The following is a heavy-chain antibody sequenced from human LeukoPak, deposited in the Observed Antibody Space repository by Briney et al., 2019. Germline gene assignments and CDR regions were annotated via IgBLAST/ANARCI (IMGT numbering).Heavy chain of an antibody. CDR3: ATSHDSAGND. J-gene: IGHJ4*02. CDR2: IRRDGNAR. V-gene: IGHV3-7*01. D-gene: IGHD2-15*01. Sequence: PGGSLRLSCAASGFAFSGFWMSWVRQAPGKGLEWVANIRRDGNARNYVPSVRGRFTISRDNAKNSLYLQMNSLTVEDKAVYYCATSHDSAGNDWGQGTPVTVSS. CDR1: GFAFSGFW.